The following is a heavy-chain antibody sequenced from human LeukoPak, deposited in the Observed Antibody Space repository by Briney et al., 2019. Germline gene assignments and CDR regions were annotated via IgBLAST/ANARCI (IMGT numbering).Heavy chain of an antibody. CDR1: GFTFSSYG. V-gene: IGHV3-30*03. CDR3: AINSGSYYDRVY. Sequence: GGSLRLSCAASGFTFSSYGMHWVRQAPGKGLEWVAVISYDGSNKYYADSVKGRFTISRDNSKNTLYLQMNSLRAEDTAVYYCAINSGSYYDRVYWGQGTLVTVSS. D-gene: IGHD1-26*01. J-gene: IGHJ4*02. CDR2: ISYDGSNK.